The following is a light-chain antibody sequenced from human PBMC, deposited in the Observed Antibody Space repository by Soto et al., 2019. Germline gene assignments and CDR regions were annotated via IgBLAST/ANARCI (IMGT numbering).Light chain of an antibody. Sequence: QSVLTQPRSVSGSPGHSVTLSCTGTSSDVGGYNYISWYQHHPGKAPKVMIYDVSKRPSGVPDRFSGSKSGNTVSLTISGLQAEDEADYYCETWDSYSHVFGTGTKLTVL. V-gene: IGLV2-11*01. J-gene: IGLJ1*01. CDR3: ETWDSYSHV. CDR2: DVS. CDR1: SSDVGGYNY.